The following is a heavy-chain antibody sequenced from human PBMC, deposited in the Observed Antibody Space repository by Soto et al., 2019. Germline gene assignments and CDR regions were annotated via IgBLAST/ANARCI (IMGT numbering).Heavy chain of an antibody. CDR3: ARVGEDRIVTGNWYFDL. V-gene: IGHV4-59*01. J-gene: IGHJ2*01. D-gene: IGHD2-21*02. CDR2: IYYSGST. CDR1: GGTMSYYY. Sequence: SESLSLTCTASGGTMSYYYWSWIRQPPGKGLEWIGYIYYSGSTNYNPSLKSRVTISIDTSKNQFSLKLISVTAADTAVYYCARVGEDRIVTGNWYFDLWSRGSLVTVSS.